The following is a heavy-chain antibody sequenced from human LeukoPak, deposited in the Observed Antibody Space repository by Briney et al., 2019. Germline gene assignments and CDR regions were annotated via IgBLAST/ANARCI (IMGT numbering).Heavy chain of an antibody. Sequence: ASVKVSCKASGGTFSSYAISWVRQAPGQGLEWMGRIIPILGIANYAQKFQGRVTITADKSTSTAYMELSSLRSEDTAVYYCARPRDPYYYYCGVDVWGQGTTVTVSS. J-gene: IGHJ6*02. CDR3: ARPRDPYYYYCGVDV. CDR2: IIPILGIA. V-gene: IGHV1-69*04. CDR1: GGTFSSYA.